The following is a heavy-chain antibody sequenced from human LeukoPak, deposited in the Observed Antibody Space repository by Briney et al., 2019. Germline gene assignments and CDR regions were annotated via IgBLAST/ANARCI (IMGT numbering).Heavy chain of an antibody. CDR3: ARVTGYMIEDYFDY. Sequence: PSETLSLTCAVYGGSFSVYYWSWIRQPPGKGLEWIGEINHSGSTNYNPSLKSRVTISVDTSKNQFSLKLSSVTAADTAVYYCARVTGYMIEDYFDYWGQGTLVTVSS. J-gene: IGHJ4*02. CDR1: GGSFSVYY. D-gene: IGHD3-22*01. V-gene: IGHV4-34*01. CDR2: INHSGST.